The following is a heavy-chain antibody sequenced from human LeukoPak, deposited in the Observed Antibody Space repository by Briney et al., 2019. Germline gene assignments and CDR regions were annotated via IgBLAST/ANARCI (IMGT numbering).Heavy chain of an antibody. CDR1: GFTFSSYG. Sequence: GGSLRLSCAASGFTFSSYGMHWVRRAPGKGLEWVAFIRYDGSNKYYADSVKGRFTISRDNSKNTLYMQMNSLRAEDTAVYYCAKDRSGYPPFDYWGQGTLVTVSS. CDR3: AKDRSGYPPFDY. D-gene: IGHD3-3*01. J-gene: IGHJ4*02. V-gene: IGHV3-30*02. CDR2: IRYDGSNK.